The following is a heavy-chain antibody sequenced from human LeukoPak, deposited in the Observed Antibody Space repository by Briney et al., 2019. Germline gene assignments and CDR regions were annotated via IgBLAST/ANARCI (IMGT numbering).Heavy chain of an antibody. CDR1: GFTFSSYA. Sequence: PGGSLRLSCAASGFTFSSYAMSWVRQAPGKGLEWVSAISGSGSSTFYADSVKGRFTISRDNSKNTLYLQMNSLRAEDTAVYYCASHSARGSYWGYWXXXTLVTVSS. V-gene: IGHV3-23*01. CDR2: ISGSGSST. J-gene: IGHJ4*01. CDR3: ASHSARGSYWGY. D-gene: IGHD1-26*01.